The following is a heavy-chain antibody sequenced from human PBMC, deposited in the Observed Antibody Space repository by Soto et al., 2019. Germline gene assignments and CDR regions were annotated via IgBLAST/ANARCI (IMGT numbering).Heavy chain of an antibody. CDR2: ISSSSSTI. J-gene: IGHJ4*02. V-gene: IGHV3-48*02. CDR1: GFTFSSYS. Sequence: GGSLRLSCAASGFTFSSYSMNWVRRAPGKGLEWVSYISSSSSTIYYADSVKGRFTISRDNAKNSLYLQMNSLRDEDTAVYYCARDEGGFSSSWYKTFDYWGQGTLVTVSS. CDR3: ARDEGGFSSSWYKTFDY. D-gene: IGHD6-13*01.